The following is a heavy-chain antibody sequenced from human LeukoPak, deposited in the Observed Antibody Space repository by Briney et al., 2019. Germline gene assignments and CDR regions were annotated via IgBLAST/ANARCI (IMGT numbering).Heavy chain of an antibody. J-gene: IGHJ3*02. Sequence: KPGGSLRLSCAASGFTFSSYSMNWVRQAPGKGLEWVSSISSSNSYIYYADSVQGRFTISRDNAKNSLYLQMNSLRAEDTAVYFCAREVYYYDSSGDHDAFDIWGQGTMVTVSS. CDR3: AREVYYYDSSGDHDAFDI. CDR2: ISSSNSYI. CDR1: GFTFSSYS. V-gene: IGHV3-21*01. D-gene: IGHD3-22*01.